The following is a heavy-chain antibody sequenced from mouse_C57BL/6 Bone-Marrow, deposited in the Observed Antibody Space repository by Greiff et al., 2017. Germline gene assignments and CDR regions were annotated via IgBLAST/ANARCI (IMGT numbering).Heavy chain of an antibody. CDR1: GFSFTDYY. Sequence: EVPLQESGPVLVKPGPSVKISCTASGFSFTDYYMHWVKQSHGKSLEWIGLVYTYTGGTSYNQQFKGKATLTVDTSSSTAYMELNSLTAEDSAVYDGALLRPWFAYWGQGTLVTVSA. CDR2: VYTYTGGT. CDR3: ALLRPWFAY. J-gene: IGHJ3*01. D-gene: IGHD1-1*01. V-gene: IGHV1-36*01.